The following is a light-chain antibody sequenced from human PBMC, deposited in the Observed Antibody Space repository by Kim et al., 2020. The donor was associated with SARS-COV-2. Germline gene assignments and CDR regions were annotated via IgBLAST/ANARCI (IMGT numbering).Light chain of an antibody. J-gene: IGKJ2*01. Sequence: IQVTQSPSSLSASVGDRVTITCRASDTVVTYLNWYQQKPGKAPRLLIYAASKLQTGVPSRFSGRGSGTHFTLTINSLQPDDFATYYCQQTYRLASFGAGTKLEI. V-gene: IGKV1-39*01. CDR2: AAS. CDR1: DTVVTY. CDR3: QQTYRLAS.